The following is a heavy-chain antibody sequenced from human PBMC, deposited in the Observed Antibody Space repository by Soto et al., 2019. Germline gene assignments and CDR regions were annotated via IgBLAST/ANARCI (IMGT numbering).Heavy chain of an antibody. D-gene: IGHD4-17*01. Sequence: EVQLVESGGGLVQPGGSLRLSCAASGFTFSSYSMNWVRQAPGKGLEWVSYISSSSSTIYYADSVKGRFTISRDNAKNSLYLQMNSLRAEDTAVYYCARDDGDHYDYYYMDVWGKGTKVTVSS. CDR1: GFTFSSYS. CDR3: ARDDGDHYDYYYMDV. V-gene: IGHV3-48*01. CDR2: ISSSSSTI. J-gene: IGHJ6*03.